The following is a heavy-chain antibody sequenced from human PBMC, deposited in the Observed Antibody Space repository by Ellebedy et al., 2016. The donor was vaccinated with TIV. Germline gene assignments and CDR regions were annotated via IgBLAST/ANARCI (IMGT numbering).Heavy chain of an antibody. CDR2: ISWNSGSK. CDR3: AKGGISGSRGYYYFYFDY. D-gene: IGHD3-22*01. V-gene: IGHV3-9*03. CDR1: GFRFDDYA. Sequence: SLKISCVGSGFRFDDYAMHWVRQTPGKGLEWVSGISWNSGSKGYADSVKGRFTISRDNAKNSLYLQMNSLRAEDMALYYCAKGGISGSRGYYYFYFDYWGQGTLVTVSS. J-gene: IGHJ4*02.